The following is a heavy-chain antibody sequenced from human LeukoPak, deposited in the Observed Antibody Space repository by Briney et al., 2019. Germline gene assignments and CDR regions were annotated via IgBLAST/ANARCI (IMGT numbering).Heavy chain of an antibody. CDR2: IYYSGST. CDR1: GGSISSYY. J-gene: IGHJ4*02. CDR3: ARLGGGGAYFDY. D-gene: IGHD3-16*01. V-gene: IGHV4-59*08. Sequence: TETLSLTCTVSGGSISSYYWSWIRQPPGKGLEWIGYIYYSGSTNYNPSLKSRVTISVDTSKNQFSLKLSSVTAADTAVYYCARLGGGGAYFDYWGQGTLVSVSS.